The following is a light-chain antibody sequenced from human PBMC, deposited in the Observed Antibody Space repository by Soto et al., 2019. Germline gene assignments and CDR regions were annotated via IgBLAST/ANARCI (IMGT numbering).Light chain of an antibody. V-gene: IGKV1-39*01. CDR1: ESIGIY. CDR3: QQAYRTTWT. CDR2: AAS. Sequence: DVQMTQTPTSLSASVGDRVSMTCRASESIGIYLNWYQQKPGKVPNLLIYAASSVFEGVPSRFSGSGSGTNFSLTINSLQREDFATYFCQQAYRTTWTFGQGTKVQIK. J-gene: IGKJ1*01.